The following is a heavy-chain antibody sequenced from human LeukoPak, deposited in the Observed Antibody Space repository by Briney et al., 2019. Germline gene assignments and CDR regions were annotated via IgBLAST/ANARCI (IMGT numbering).Heavy chain of an antibody. D-gene: IGHD5-12*01. CDR2: IYWDDDR. J-gene: IGHJ4*02. V-gene: IGHV2-5*02. CDR1: GFSLGTSGVG. Sequence: SGPTLVKPTQTLTLTCTFSGFSLGTSGVGVGWTRHPPGKALEWLALIYWDDDRRYTPSLKSSLSITKDTSKNQVVLTMINMDPVDTATYYCAHRRVGYTTTLPFDYWGQGTLVTVSS. CDR3: AHRRVGYTTTLPFDY.